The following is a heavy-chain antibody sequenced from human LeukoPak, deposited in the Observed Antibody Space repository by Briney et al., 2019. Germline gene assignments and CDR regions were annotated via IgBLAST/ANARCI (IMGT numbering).Heavy chain of an antibody. V-gene: IGHV4-59*12. J-gene: IGHJ3*02. Sequence: SETLSLTCTVSGGSISNYYWSWIRQPPGKGLEWIGYIFYTGSTNYNPSLKSRVTISLDTSRNQFSLKLNSVTAADTAVYYCAKSNGYGLIDIWGQGTMVTVSS. CDR2: IFYTGST. CDR3: AKSNGYGLIDI. D-gene: IGHD3-22*01. CDR1: GGSISNYY.